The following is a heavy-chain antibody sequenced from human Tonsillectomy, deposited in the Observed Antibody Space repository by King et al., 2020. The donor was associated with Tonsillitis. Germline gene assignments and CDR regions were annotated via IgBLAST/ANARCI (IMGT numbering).Heavy chain of an antibody. CDR3: ARSYSGYGGYFDY. CDR1: GFSLSTTAMR. Sequence: VTLKESGPALVKPTQTLTLTCTFSGFSLSTTAMRVSWIRQPPGKALEWLARIDWDDDKFYSTSLKTRLSISKDTSKNQVVLTMTNMDPVDTATYYCARSYSGYGGYFDYWGQGTLVTVSS. V-gene: IGHV2-70*04. J-gene: IGHJ4*02. D-gene: IGHD5-12*01. CDR2: IDWDDDK.